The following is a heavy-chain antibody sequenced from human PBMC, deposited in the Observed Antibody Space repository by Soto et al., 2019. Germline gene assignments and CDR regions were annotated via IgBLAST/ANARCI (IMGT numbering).Heavy chain of an antibody. Sequence: PGESLKISCQGSGYSFTSYWISWVRQMPGKGLEWMGRIDPSDSYTNYSPSFQGHVTISADKSISTAYLQWSSLKASDTAMYYCATTRDYYDSSGYSDYWGQGTLVTVSS. D-gene: IGHD3-22*01. J-gene: IGHJ4*02. CDR2: IDPSDSYT. CDR3: ATTRDYYDSSGYSDY. CDR1: GYSFTSYW. V-gene: IGHV5-10-1*01.